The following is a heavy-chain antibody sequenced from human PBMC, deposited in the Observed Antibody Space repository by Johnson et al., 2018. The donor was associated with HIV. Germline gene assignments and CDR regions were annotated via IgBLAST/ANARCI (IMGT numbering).Heavy chain of an antibody. CDR1: GFTLSSYD. CDR3: ARGCRDGYTCDAFDV. V-gene: IGHV3-13*01. Sequence: VQLVESGGGVVQPGGSLRLSCAASGFTLSSYDMHWVRQATGTGLEWVSAIGTAGDTYYPGSVKGLFTISRENAKNSLYLQMNSLRAEDTAVYFCARGCRDGYTCDAFDVWGQGTRVTVSS. CDR2: IGTAGDT. J-gene: IGHJ3*01. D-gene: IGHD5-24*01.